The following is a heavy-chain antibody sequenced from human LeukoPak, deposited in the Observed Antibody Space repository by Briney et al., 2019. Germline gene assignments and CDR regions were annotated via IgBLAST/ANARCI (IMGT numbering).Heavy chain of an antibody. CDR2: ISSSSSYI. CDR3: ATSSGWYRLSVAYFDY. CDR1: GFTFSSYS. Sequence: GGSLRLSCAASGFTFSSYSMNWVRQAPGKGLEWVSSISSSSSYIYYADSVKGRFTISRDNAKNSLYLQMNSLRAEDTAVYYCATSSGWYRLSVAYFDYWGQGTLVTVSS. J-gene: IGHJ4*02. V-gene: IGHV3-21*01. D-gene: IGHD6-13*01.